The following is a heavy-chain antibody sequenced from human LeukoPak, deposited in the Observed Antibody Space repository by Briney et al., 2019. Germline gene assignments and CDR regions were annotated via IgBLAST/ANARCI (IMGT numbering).Heavy chain of an antibody. CDR1: GSSFTSYW. CDR2: IYPGDSDT. CDR3: ARAVAGPLYFDL. J-gene: IGHJ5*02. D-gene: IGHD6-19*01. V-gene: IGHV5-51*01. Sequence: GASLQISCQGSGSSFTSYWIGRVRQLPGKGLEWMGIIYPGDSDTRYSPSFQGQVTIPAHKSISPAYLQWSSLKASDTAMYYCARAVAGPLYFDLWGQGTLVTVSS.